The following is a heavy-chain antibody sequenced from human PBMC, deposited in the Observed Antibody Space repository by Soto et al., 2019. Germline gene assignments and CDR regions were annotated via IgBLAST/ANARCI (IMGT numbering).Heavy chain of an antibody. CDR2: TSYDGSNN. D-gene: IGHD3-16*01. CDR3: ARWGTRGGLDV. V-gene: IGHV3-33*05. J-gene: IGHJ4*02. Sequence: QVQLVESGGGVVQPGTSLRLSCVGSGFTFRRYVIHWVRQAPGTGLEWVALTSYDGSNNFYGDSVKGRFTISRDNSRNTVELQMDSLRLEDTALYYCARWGTRGGLDVWGQGTLVSVSS. CDR1: GFTFRRYV.